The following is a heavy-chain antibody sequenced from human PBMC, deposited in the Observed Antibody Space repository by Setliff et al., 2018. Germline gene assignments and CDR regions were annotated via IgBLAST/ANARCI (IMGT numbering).Heavy chain of an antibody. CDR2: ISSKADKYAT. V-gene: IGHV3-73*01. Sequence: ESLKISCAASGFTFSGADIHWVRQATGKGLEWVGHISSKADKYATDYGASANGRFIISRDDSEKTAYLQMSSLKVDDTAMYYCILPCTSGWHNWLDPWGQGTLVTVSS. CDR3: ILPCTSGWHNWLDP. D-gene: IGHD6-19*01. J-gene: IGHJ5*02. CDR1: GFTFSGAD.